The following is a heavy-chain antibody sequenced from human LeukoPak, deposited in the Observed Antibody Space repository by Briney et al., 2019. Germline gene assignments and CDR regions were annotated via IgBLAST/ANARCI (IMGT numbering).Heavy chain of an antibody. CDR1: GFTFSSYG. J-gene: IGHJ4*02. V-gene: IGHV3-30*02. CDR3: AKDQWLEVFYFDY. Sequence: GGSLRLSCAASGFTFSSYGMHWVRQAPGKGLEWVAFIRYDGSNKYYADSVKGRFTISRDNSKNTLYLQMNSLRAEDTAVYYCAKDQWLEVFYFDYWGQGTLVTVSS. CDR2: IRYDGSNK. D-gene: IGHD6-19*01.